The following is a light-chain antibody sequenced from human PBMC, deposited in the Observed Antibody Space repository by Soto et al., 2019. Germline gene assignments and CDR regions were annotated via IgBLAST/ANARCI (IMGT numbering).Light chain of an antibody. Sequence: QSALTQPASVSGSPGQSITISCTGTSSDVGDYHYVSWYQHHPGTAPKLMMYDVSKRPSGVPNRCSGSKSGNTASLTISGLQAEAEADYYCSSYAGTSTLVFGGGTKLTVL. CDR2: DVS. CDR1: SSDVGDYHY. V-gene: IGLV2-14*01. J-gene: IGLJ2*01. CDR3: SSYAGTSTLV.